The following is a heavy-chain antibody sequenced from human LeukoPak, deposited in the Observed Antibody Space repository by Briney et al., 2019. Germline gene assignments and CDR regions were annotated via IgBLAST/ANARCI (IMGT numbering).Heavy chain of an antibody. D-gene: IGHD7-27*01. CDR3: AREGELGLND. V-gene: IGHV1-2*02. CDR1: GHTFTVYY. CDR2: INLNSGDT. Sequence: ASVKVSCKASGHTFTVYYIHWVRQAPGQGLEWMGWINLNSGDTKYAQKFQGRVTMTSDTSITTAYMELSRQKFDDTAMYYCAREGELGLNDWGQGTLVTVSS. J-gene: IGHJ4*02.